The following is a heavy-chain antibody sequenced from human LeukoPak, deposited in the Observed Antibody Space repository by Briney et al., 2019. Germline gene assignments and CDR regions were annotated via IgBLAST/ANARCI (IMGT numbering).Heavy chain of an antibody. CDR1: GFIFSDYY. J-gene: IGHJ4*02. CDR3: ARDKIVGPTTLDY. D-gene: IGHD1-26*01. CDR2: MSSSGKSI. Sequence: GGSLGLSCAASGFIFSDYYMAWIRQAPGKGLECVSYMSSSGKSIYYADSVKGRFTISRDNAQNSLNLQMNSLRAEDSAVYYCARDKIVGPTTLDYWGQGTLVTVSS. V-gene: IGHV3-11*04.